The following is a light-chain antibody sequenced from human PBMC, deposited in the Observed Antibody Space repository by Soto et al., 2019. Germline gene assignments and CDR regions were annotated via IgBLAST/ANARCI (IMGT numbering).Light chain of an antibody. Sequence: EIVLAQSPATLFLSPVVRATLSGRASQNVDSNSLAWYQHKPGEAPRISIFGASGRATGIPDRLSGSGSGTDFTRPIRRLEPEDFAVYYCQQYGSLSWTSGPGPTVDI. CDR3: QQYGSLSWT. CDR1: QNVDSNS. V-gene: IGKV3-20*01. J-gene: IGKJ1*01. CDR2: GAS.